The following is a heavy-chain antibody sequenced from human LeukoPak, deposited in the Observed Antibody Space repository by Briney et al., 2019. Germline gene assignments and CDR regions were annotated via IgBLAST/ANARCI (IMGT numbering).Heavy chain of an antibody. V-gene: IGHV4-4*07. J-gene: IGHJ4*02. D-gene: IGHD6-13*01. CDR1: GGSISNYY. Sequence: SETLSLTCTVSGGSISNYYWSWIRQPAGKGLEWIGRIYTSGSTNYNPPLKSRVAMSIDTSKNQFSLKLNSVTAADTAVYYCARVNAAALPEDWGQGTLVTVSS. CDR3: ARVNAAALPED. CDR2: IYTSGST.